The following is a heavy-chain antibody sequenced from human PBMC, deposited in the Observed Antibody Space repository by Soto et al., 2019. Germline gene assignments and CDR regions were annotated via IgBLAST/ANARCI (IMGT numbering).Heavy chain of an antibody. CDR3: ASSPNYYDSSGYNFQH. Sequence: QVQLVQSGAEVKKPGSSVKVSCKASEATFSSYAISWVRQAPGQGLEWMGGIIPIFGTANYAQKFQGRVTITADESTSTAYMELSSLRSEDTAVYYCASSPNYYDSSGYNFQHWGQGTLVTVSS. J-gene: IGHJ1*01. V-gene: IGHV1-69*12. CDR2: IIPIFGTA. CDR1: EATFSSYA. D-gene: IGHD3-22*01.